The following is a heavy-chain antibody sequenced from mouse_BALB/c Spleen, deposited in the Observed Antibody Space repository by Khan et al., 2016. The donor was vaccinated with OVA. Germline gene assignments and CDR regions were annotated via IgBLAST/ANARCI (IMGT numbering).Heavy chain of an antibody. J-gene: IGHJ3*01. CDR3: ARQSYRYDFAY. Sequence: QVQLQQSGPGLVQPSQSLSITCTVSGFSLTTYGIHWVRQSPGKGLEWLGVIWSGGSTDYNAPFISRRSISKENSKSQVFFKMNGLQADDPAIYYCARQSYRYDFAYWGQGTLVTVSA. CDR1: GFSLTTYG. V-gene: IGHV2-2*01. CDR2: IWSGGST. D-gene: IGHD2-12*01.